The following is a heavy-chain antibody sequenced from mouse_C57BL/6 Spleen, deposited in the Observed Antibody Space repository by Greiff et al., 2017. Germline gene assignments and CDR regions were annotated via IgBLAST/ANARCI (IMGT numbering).Heavy chain of an antibody. J-gene: IGHJ1*03. CDR2: IYPGDGDT. CDR1: GYAFSSSW. CDR3: ARSDYYGSSYIYWYFDV. Sequence: QVQLQQSGPELVKPGASVKISCKASGYAFSSSWMNWVKQRPGKGLEWIGRIYPGDGDTNYNWKFKGKATLTADKSSSTAYMQLSSLTSEDSAVYFCARSDYYGSSYIYWYFDVWGTGTTVTVSS. V-gene: IGHV1-82*01. D-gene: IGHD1-1*01.